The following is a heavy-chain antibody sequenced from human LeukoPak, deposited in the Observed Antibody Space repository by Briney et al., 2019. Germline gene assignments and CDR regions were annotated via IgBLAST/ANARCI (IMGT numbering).Heavy chain of an antibody. Sequence: GGSLRLSCAASGFTFSSYAMHWVRQAPGKGLEWVAVISYDGSNKYYADSVKGRFTISRDNSKNTLYLQMNSLRSEDTAVYYCAREPMVQPQSSSNNVFDYWGQGTLVTVSS. V-gene: IGHV3-30*04. CDR1: GFTFSSYA. CDR2: ISYDGSNK. CDR3: AREPMVQPQSSSNNVFDY. J-gene: IGHJ4*02. D-gene: IGHD6-6*01.